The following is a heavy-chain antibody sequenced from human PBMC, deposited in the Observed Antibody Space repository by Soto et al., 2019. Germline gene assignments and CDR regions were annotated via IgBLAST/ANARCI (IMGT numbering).Heavy chain of an antibody. Sequence: EVQLVETGGGLIQAGGSLRLSCAASGFTVSSNYMSWVRQAPGKGLEWVSVVYSGGSTYYAASVKGRFTISRDDSKNMLFLQMNSLRADDTAVYYCARDREVGPTYYLDFWGQGTLVTVSS. V-gene: IGHV3-53*02. D-gene: IGHD1-26*01. J-gene: IGHJ4*02. CDR3: ARDREVGPTYYLDF. CDR1: GFTVSSNY. CDR2: VYSGGST.